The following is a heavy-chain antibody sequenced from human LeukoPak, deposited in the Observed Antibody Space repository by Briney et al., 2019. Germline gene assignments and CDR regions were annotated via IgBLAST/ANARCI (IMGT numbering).Heavy chain of an antibody. CDR3: AGPSGYSSGWGFDY. Sequence: ASVTVSCKASGYTFTSYAMHWVRQAPGQRLEWMGWINAGNGNTKYSQKFQGRVTITRDTSASTAYMELSSLRSEDTAVYYSAGPSGYSSGWGFDYWGQGTLVTVSS. D-gene: IGHD6-19*01. J-gene: IGHJ4*02. CDR1: GYTFTSYA. V-gene: IGHV1-3*01. CDR2: INAGNGNT.